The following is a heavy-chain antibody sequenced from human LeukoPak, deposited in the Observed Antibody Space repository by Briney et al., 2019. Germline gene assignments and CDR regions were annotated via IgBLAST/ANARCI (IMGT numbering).Heavy chain of an antibody. CDR2: MNPNSGNT. J-gene: IGHJ4*02. Sequence: ASVKLSCKASGYTFTSYDINWVQQATGQGLEWIGWMNPNSGNTGYAQMIQGRVTMTRNTSISTAYMELNSLRSEDTAVYYCARGSNDFSSLGYWGQGTLVTVSS. CDR1: GYTFTSYD. D-gene: IGHD3-3*01. V-gene: IGHV1-8*01. CDR3: ARGSNDFSSLGY.